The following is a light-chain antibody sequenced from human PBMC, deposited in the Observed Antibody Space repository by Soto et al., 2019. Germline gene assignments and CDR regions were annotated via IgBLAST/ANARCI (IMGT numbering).Light chain of an antibody. CDR1: SSNIGNNA. V-gene: IGLV1-36*01. CDR3: AAWDDRLNGDV. Sequence: QSVLTQPPSVSEAPRQRVTISCSGSSSNIGNNAVNWYQQLPGKAPKLLIYYDDLLPSGVSDRFSGSKSGTSASLAISGLQSEDEADYYCAAWDDRLNGDVFGTGTKLTVL. CDR2: YDD. J-gene: IGLJ1*01.